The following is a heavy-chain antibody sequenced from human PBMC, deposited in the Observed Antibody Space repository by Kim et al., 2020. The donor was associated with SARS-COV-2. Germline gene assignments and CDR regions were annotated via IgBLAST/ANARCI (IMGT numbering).Heavy chain of an antibody. D-gene: IGHD3-10*01. CDR2: IIPIFGTA. J-gene: IGHJ6*02. CDR3: AREVNYGSGSYYSRAGHYGMDV. CDR1: GGTFSSYA. Sequence: SVKVSCKASGGTFSSYAISWVRQAPGQGLEWMGGIIPIFGTANYAQKFQGRVTITADESTSTAYMELSSLRSEDTAVYYCAREVNYGSGSYYSRAGHYGMDVWGQGTTVTVSS. V-gene: IGHV1-69*13.